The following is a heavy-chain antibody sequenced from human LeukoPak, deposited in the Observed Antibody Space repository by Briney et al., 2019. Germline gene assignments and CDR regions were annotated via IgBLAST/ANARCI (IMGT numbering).Heavy chain of an antibody. D-gene: IGHD6-13*01. CDR2: ISWDGGST. CDR3: AKDSGEGDIGSSWTFDY. J-gene: IGHJ4*02. Sequence: SGGSLRLSCAASGFTFDDYTMHWVRQAPGKGLEWVSLISWDGGSTYYADSVKGRSTISRDNSKNSLYLQMNSLRTEDTALYYCAKDSGEGDIGSSWTFDYWGQGTLVTVSS. V-gene: IGHV3-43*01. CDR1: GFTFDDYT.